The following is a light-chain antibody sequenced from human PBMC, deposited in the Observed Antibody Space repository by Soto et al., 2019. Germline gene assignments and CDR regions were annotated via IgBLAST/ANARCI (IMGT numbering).Light chain of an antibody. CDR3: QQYNNWWT. CDR2: GAS. Sequence: EVLLTQYPGTLSLSPGERATLSCRASQSLTRNYLAWYQQKPGQAPRLLIYGASIRATGIPARLSGSGSGTEFTLTISSMKSEDLAVYYCQQYNNWWTFGHGTKVDIK. V-gene: IGKV3-15*01. J-gene: IGKJ1*01. CDR1: QSLTRN.